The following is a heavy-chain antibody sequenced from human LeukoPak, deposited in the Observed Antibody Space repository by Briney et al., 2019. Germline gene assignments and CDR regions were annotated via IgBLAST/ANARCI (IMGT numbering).Heavy chain of an antibody. D-gene: IGHD3-22*01. CDR2: IHPRDSDT. J-gene: IGHJ4*02. CDR3: TRLDRGTIDY. V-gene: IGHV5-51*01. CDR1: GYDFTRYW. Sequence: GESLKISCRASGYDFTRYWIGWVRQMPGKGLEWMGIIHPRDSDTRYSPSFQGQVTISADKSISAAYLQLNNLKAPDTALYFCTRLDRGTIDYWGQGSLVTVPS.